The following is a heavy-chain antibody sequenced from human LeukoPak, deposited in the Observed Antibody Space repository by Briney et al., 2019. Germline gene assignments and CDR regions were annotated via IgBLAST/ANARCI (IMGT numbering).Heavy chain of an antibody. J-gene: IGHJ5*02. CDR2: ISSSSSYI. V-gene: IGHV3-21*01. Sequence: GGSLRLSCAASGFTFSSYAMNWVRQAPGKGLEWVSSISSSSSYIYYADSVKGRFTISRDNAKNSLYLQMNSLRAEDTAVYYCARSPGSGRPNWFDPWGQGTLVTVSS. CDR1: GFTFSSYA. CDR3: ARSPGSGRPNWFDP.